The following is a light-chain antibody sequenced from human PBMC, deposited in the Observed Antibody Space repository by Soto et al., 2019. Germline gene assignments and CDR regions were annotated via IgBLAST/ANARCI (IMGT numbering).Light chain of an antibody. CDR2: GAS. Sequence: DIQLTQSPPPPSASLGDKGTLTCRASQSIRYYLAWYQQMPGKAPKLLIYGASSLQSGVPSRFSGSGSGTEFTLTISSLQPDDFATYFCQHHNSYSQTFGQGTKVDIK. CDR3: QHHNSYSQT. V-gene: IGKV1-5*01. J-gene: IGKJ1*01. CDR1: QSIRYY.